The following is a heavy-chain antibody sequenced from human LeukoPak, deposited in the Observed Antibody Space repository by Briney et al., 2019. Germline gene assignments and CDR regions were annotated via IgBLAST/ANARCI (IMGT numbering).Heavy chain of an antibody. Sequence: GGSLRLSCTASGFTFSAYAMMWVRQAPGKGPEWVSAIRGGGGSAFYADSVKGRFTISRDNSKNTLYLQMNSLRAEDTAVYYCAKDRDPHRLLWFGELLASFVFDYWGQGTLVTVSS. CDR1: GFTFSAYA. J-gene: IGHJ4*02. D-gene: IGHD3-10*01. V-gene: IGHV3-23*01. CDR3: AKDRDPHRLLWFGELLASFVFDY. CDR2: IRGGGGSA.